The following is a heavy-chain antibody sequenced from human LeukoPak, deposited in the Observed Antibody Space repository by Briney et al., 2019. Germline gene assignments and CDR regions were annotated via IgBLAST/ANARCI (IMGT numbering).Heavy chain of an antibody. J-gene: IGHJ3*02. CDR1: GGSISSYY. D-gene: IGHD3-10*01. CDR2: IYTSGST. CDR3: ARGHRFGESAHAFDI. Sequence: SETLSLTCAVSGGSISSYYWSWIRQPAGKGLEWIGRIYTSGSTNYNPSLKSRVTMSVDTSKNQFSLKLSSVTAADTAVYYCARGHRFGESAHAFDIWGQGTMVTVSS. V-gene: IGHV4-4*07.